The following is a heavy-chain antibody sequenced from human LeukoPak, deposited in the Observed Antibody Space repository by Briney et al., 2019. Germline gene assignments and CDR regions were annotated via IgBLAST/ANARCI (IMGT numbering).Heavy chain of an antibody. D-gene: IGHD3-9*01. J-gene: IGHJ4*02. Sequence: SETLSLTCTVSGGSISSYYWSWIRQPPGKGLEWIGYIYYSGSTNYNPSLKSRVTISIDTSKNQFSLNLFSVTAADTAVYYCARGWYYDILTGYYLFDYWGQGTLVTVSS. CDR2: IYYSGST. CDR1: GGSISSYY. CDR3: ARGWYYDILTGYYLFDY. V-gene: IGHV4-59*01.